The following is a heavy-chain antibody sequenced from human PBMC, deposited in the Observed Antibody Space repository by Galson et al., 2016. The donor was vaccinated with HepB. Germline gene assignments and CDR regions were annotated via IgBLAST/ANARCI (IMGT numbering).Heavy chain of an antibody. D-gene: IGHD3-10*01. CDR1: GGSIISNGYY. CDR3: AKTGPSISGFDY. J-gene: IGHJ4*01. V-gene: IGHV4-39*01. CDR2: IYYSGTT. Sequence: SETLSLTCTVSGGSIISNGYYWGWVRQPPGKGLEWIGSIYYSGTTYYNPSLKSRVTMSVDTSTNQFSLKLASVTAADTAVYYCAKTGPSISGFDYWGHGTLVTLSS.